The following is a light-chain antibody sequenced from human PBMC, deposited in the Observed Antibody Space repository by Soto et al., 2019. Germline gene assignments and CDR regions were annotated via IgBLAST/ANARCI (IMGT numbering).Light chain of an antibody. Sequence: ENVLTQAPGTLSLSPGERATLSCRASQSVTSNFLARYQQRPGQAPRLLIYGASTRAAGVPDRFSGSGSGTDFTLTITRLEPEDFAVYYCQQYGRSPLLYTFGQGNKLGVK. V-gene: IGKV3-20*01. CDR3: QQYGRSPLLYT. J-gene: IGKJ2*01. CDR2: GAS. CDR1: QSVTSNF.